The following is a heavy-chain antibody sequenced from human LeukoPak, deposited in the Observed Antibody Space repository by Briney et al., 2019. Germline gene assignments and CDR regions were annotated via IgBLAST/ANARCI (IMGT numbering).Heavy chain of an antibody. Sequence: ASVKVSCKASGYTFTSYDINWVRQATGQGLEWMGWMNPNSGDTGYAQNFQGRVTMTRNTSISTAYMELSSLRSEDTAVYYCARRYSDSGNYYYMDVWGKGTTVTISS. CDR1: GYTFTSYD. CDR3: ARRYSDSGNYYYMDV. CDR2: MNPNSGDT. V-gene: IGHV1-8*01. D-gene: IGHD3-22*01. J-gene: IGHJ6*03.